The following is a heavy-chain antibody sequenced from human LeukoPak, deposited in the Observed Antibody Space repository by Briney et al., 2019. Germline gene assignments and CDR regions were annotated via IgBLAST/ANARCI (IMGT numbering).Heavy chain of an antibody. J-gene: IGHJ4*02. D-gene: IGHD3-9*01. CDR3: ARGPDYDILADYFDY. V-gene: IGHV3-30*04. CDR2: ISYDGSNK. Sequence: GGSLRLSCAASGFTFSNYALHWVRQAPGKGLEWGAVISYDGSNKFYADSVRGRFTISRDNSKNTLFLQMNSLRPEDTAVYYCARGPDYDILADYFDYWGQGTLVTVSS. CDR1: GFTFSNYA.